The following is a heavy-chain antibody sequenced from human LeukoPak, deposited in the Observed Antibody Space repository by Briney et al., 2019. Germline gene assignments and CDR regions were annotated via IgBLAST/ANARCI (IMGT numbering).Heavy chain of an antibody. Sequence: PGGSLRLSCAASGFTVSSDYMSWVRQAPGTGLEWVSVIYSSGRTYYADSVKGRFTISRDNSKNTLYLQMNSLRAEDTAVYYCARESNSGYDLSQWGQGTLVTVSS. V-gene: IGHV3-66*01. CDR2: IYSSGRT. CDR1: GFTVSSDY. J-gene: IGHJ4*02. D-gene: IGHD3-22*01. CDR3: ARESNSGYDLSQ.